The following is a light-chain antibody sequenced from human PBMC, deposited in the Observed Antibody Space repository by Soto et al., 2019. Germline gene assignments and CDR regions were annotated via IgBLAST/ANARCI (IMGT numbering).Light chain of an antibody. CDR3: QQYNNWPLT. J-gene: IGKJ5*01. CDR2: GAS. Sequence: IVLTQSPGTLSLSPGERATLSCRASQSVSSSYLAWYQQKPGQAPRLLIYGASSRATGIPDRFSGSGSGTDFTLTISRLEPEDFAVYYCQQYNNWPLTFGQGTRLEIK. V-gene: IGKV3-20*01. CDR1: QSVSSSY.